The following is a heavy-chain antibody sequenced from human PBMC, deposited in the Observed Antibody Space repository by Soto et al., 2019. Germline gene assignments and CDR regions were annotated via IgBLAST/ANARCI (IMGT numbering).Heavy chain of an antibody. CDR3: ARGTEKRYCTGGSCYTVDY. D-gene: IGHD2-15*01. CDR2: ISSTASTM. Sequence: QVQLVESGGGLVKPGGSLRLSCAASGFTFSDYYMSWILQAPGKGLEWVSYISSTASTMYYADSGKGRFTISRDNAKNSLYLQMNSLRAEDTAVYYCARGTEKRYCTGGSCYTVDYWGQGPLVTVSS. V-gene: IGHV3-11*01. CDR1: GFTFSDYY. J-gene: IGHJ4*02.